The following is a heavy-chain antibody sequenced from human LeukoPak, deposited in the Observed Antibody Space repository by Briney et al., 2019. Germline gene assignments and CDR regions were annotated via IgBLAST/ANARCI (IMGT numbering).Heavy chain of an antibody. CDR3: VGHSDY. V-gene: IGHV1-69*13. D-gene: IGHD3-16*01. Sequence: SVKVSCKASGGTFSSYALSWVRQAPGQGLEWMGGITPIFGTANYAQKFQGRVTITADESTSTVYMELSSLRAEDTAVYYCVGHSDYWGQGTLVTVSS. CDR1: GGTFSSYA. CDR2: ITPIFGTA. J-gene: IGHJ4*02.